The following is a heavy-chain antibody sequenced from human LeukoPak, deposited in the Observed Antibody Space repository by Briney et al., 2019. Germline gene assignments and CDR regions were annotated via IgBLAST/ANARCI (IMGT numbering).Heavy chain of an antibody. CDR3: ARVALGHPAFDY. V-gene: IGHV3-21*01. Sequence: GGSLRLSCAASGFTFSSYSMNWVRQAPGKGLEWVSSISSSSSYIYYADSVKGRFTISRDNAKNSLYLQMNSLRAEDTAVYYCARVALGHPAFDYWGQGTLVTVSS. J-gene: IGHJ4*02. D-gene: IGHD2-2*01. CDR2: ISSSSSYI. CDR1: GFTFSSYS.